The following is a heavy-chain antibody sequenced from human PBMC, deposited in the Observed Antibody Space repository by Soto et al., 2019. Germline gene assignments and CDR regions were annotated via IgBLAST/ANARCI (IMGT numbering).Heavy chain of an antibody. J-gene: IGHJ3*02. CDR2: ISSSSTYI. Sequence: EVQLVESGGGLVQPGGSLRLSCAASGFTFSSFNMNWVRRAPGKGLEWVSSISSSSTYIYYADSVKGRFTISRDNAKNSLYLQMNSLRAEYTAVYYCARGAPAARRGAFDIWGQGTMVTVSS. V-gene: IGHV3-21*01. D-gene: IGHD2-2*01. CDR3: ARGAPAARRGAFDI. CDR1: GFTFSSFN.